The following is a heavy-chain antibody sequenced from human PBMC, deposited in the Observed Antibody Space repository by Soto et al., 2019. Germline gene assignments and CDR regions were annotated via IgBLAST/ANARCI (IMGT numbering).Heavy chain of an antibody. CDR2: INHSGST. CDR3: ARGLVRGAPPKATRS. Sequence: PSETLSLTCAVYVGSFSGYYWSLIRQRPGKGLECIGEINHSGSTNYNPSLKSRVTISVDTSKNQFSLKLSSVTAADTAVYYCARGLVRGAPPKATRSWGQGTLVTVS. CDR1: VGSFSGYY. D-gene: IGHD3-10*01. J-gene: IGHJ1*01. V-gene: IGHV4-34*01.